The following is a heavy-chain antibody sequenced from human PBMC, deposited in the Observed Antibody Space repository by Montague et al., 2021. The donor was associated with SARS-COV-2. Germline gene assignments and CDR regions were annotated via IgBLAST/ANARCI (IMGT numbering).Heavy chain of an antibody. Sequence: SETLSLTCAVYGGSFSDYFWTWIRQPPGKGLEWIGEINHRGTSNYNPYLKSRVSISVDTSKNQFSLYLGSVTAADTAGYYCARGRQHFNMIVVVMTGGEYYFDYWGQGTLVTVSS. CDR3: ARGRQHFNMIVVVMTGGEYYFDY. CDR2: INHRGTS. V-gene: IGHV4-34*01. D-gene: IGHD3-22*01. J-gene: IGHJ4*02. CDR1: GGSFSDYF.